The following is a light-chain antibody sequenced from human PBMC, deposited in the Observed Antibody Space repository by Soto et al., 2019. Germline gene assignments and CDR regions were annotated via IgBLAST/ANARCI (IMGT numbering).Light chain of an antibody. V-gene: IGKV1-5*01. CDR2: DAS. CDR3: QQYSSYSRT. CDR1: QSISSW. J-gene: IGKJ1*01. Sequence: DIQMTQSPSTLSESVGDRDTITCRASQSISSWLAWYQQKPGKAPKVLIYDASSLESGVPSRFSGSGSGTEFTLTISSLQPDDFATYFCQQYSSYSRTFGQGTKVEIK.